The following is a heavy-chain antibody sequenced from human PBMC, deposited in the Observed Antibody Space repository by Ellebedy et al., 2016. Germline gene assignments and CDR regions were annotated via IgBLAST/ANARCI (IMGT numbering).Heavy chain of an antibody. V-gene: IGHV3-23*01. CDR3: RQGHYFDQ. J-gene: IGHJ4*02. Sequence: GESLKISXVASGFTFGNFFMSWVRQAPGGGLEWISTISGGGDTTVSADSVKGRFTISRDNSKNTLYLQMNNLRVDDTALYYCRQGHYFDQWGQGALVTVSS. CDR1: GFTFGNFF. CDR2: ISGGGDTT.